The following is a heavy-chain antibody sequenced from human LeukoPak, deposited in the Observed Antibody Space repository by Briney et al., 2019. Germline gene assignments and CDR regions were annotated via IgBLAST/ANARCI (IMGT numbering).Heavy chain of an antibody. CDR3: ARVDTAMEIYYYYGMDV. CDR2: ISYDGSNK. J-gene: IGHJ6*02. V-gene: IGHV3-30-3*01. Sequence: GGSLRLYCAVSGFTLSSYAMHWVRQDPGKGLEWVAVISYDGSNKYYADSVKGRFTISRDNSKNTLYLQMNSLRAEDTAVYYCARVDTAMEIYYYYGMDVWGQGTTVTVSS. D-gene: IGHD5-18*01. CDR1: GFTLSSYA.